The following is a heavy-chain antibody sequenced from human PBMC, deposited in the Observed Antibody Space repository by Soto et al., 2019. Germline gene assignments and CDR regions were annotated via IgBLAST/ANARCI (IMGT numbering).Heavy chain of an antibody. CDR1: GGSISSSSYY. CDR2: ISYSGIT. D-gene: IGHD5-12*01. Sequence: QLQLQESGPGLVKPSETLSLTCTVSGGSISSSSYYWGWVRQPPGKGLEWIGSISYSGITYYNPSLKSRIAVSVDTSKNRFSLKLSSVTAADTAVYYCASRWGGYDLYMDVWGQGTAVTVSS. CDR3: ASRWGGYDLYMDV. V-gene: IGHV4-39*01. J-gene: IGHJ6*02.